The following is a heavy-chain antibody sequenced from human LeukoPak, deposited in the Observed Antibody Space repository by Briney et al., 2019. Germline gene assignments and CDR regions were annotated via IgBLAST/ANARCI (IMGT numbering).Heavy chain of an antibody. Sequence: GGSLRLSCAASGFTFSSYSMNWVRQAPGKGLEWVSSISSSSSYIYYADSVKGRFTISRDNAKNSLYLQMDSLRAEDTAVYYCARGYCSGGSCSQSIFDYWGQGTLVTVSS. J-gene: IGHJ4*02. CDR1: GFTFSSYS. D-gene: IGHD2-15*01. CDR2: ISSSSSYI. V-gene: IGHV3-21*01. CDR3: ARGYCSGGSCSQSIFDY.